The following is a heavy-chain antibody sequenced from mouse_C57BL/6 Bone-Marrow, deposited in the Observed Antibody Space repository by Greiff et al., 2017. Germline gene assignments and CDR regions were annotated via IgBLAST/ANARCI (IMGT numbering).Heavy chain of an antibody. V-gene: IGHV1-59*01. CDR1: GYTFTSYW. CDR3: ASPYDYDGYAMDY. D-gene: IGHD2-4*01. J-gene: IGHJ4*01. CDR2: IDPSDSYT. Sequence: QVQLQQPGAELVRPGTSVTLSCKASGYTFTSYWMHWVKQRPGQGLEWIGVIDPSDSYTNYNQKFKGKATLTVDTSSSTAYMQLSSLTSEDSAVYYCASPYDYDGYAMDYWGQGTSVTVSS.